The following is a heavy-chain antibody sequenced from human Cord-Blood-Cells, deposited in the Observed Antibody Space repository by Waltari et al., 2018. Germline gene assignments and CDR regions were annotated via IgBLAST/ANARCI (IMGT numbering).Heavy chain of an antibody. CDR2: IYHSGRT. CDR1: GYSISSGYY. Sequence: QVQLQESGPGLVKPSETLSLTCAVSGYSISSGYYWGWIRQPPGKGLEWIGSIYHSGRTYYNPSLKSRVTISVDTSKNQFSLKLSSVTAADTAVYYCVIMYAVAGTSAFDIWGQGTMVTVSS. D-gene: IGHD6-19*01. CDR3: VIMYAVAGTSAFDI. J-gene: IGHJ3*02. V-gene: IGHV4-38-2*01.